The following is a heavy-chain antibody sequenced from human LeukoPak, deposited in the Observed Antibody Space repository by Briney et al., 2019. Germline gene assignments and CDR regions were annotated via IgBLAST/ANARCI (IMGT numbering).Heavy chain of an antibody. CDR3: ARTTEGGYTYGYFYYYYMDV. J-gene: IGHJ6*03. CDR2: IYYSGST. D-gene: IGHD5-18*01. Sequence: SETLSLTCTVSGGSISSFYWSWIRQPPGKGLEWIGYIYYSGSTNYNPSLKSRVTISVDTSKNQFSLKLSSVTAADTAVYYCARTTEGGYTYGYFYYYYMDVWGKGTTVTISS. CDR1: GGSISSFY. V-gene: IGHV4-59*01.